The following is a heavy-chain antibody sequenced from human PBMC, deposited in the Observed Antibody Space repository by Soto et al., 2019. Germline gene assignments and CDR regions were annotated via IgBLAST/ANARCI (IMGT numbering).Heavy chain of an antibody. Sequence: GGSLRLSCTACGITFSNYAMSWVRQAPRKGLEWVSSISTSGGRPYYADSVKGRFTISRDNSKNTLYLQMNSLRVEDTAVYYCAKDPDRYDYVWGTYRYIDHWGQGTLVTVSS. CDR2: ISTSGGRP. CDR3: AKDPDRYDYVWGTYRYIDH. CDR1: GITFSNYA. V-gene: IGHV3-23*01. D-gene: IGHD3-16*02. J-gene: IGHJ4*02.